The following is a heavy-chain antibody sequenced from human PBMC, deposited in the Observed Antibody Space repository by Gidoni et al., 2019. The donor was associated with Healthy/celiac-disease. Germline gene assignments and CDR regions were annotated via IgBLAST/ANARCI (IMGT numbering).Heavy chain of an antibody. Sequence: EVQLVESGGGLVKPGGSLRLSCAASGFTFSSYSMNWVRQAPGKGLEWVSSISSSSSYIYYADSVKGRFTISRDNAKNSLYLQMNSLRAEDTAVYYCARDSPYDSSDDAFDIWGQGTMVTVSS. CDR1: GFTFSSYS. D-gene: IGHD3-22*01. CDR3: ARDSPYDSSDDAFDI. V-gene: IGHV3-21*01. CDR2: ISSSSSYI. J-gene: IGHJ3*02.